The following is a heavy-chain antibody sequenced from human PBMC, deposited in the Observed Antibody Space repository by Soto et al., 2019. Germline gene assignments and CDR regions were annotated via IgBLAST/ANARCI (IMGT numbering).Heavy chain of an antibody. D-gene: IGHD3-10*01. CDR2: IYPGDSDT. J-gene: IGHJ6*02. Sequence: PGESLKISCKGSAYTSSTYWIAWVRQMPGKGLEWMGIIYPGDSDTRYSPSFLGQVTISVDKSIYTAYLQWSSLRASDTAVYSCARVAVVASAPGSYYYAMDVWGQGTTVTVSS. CDR1: AYTSSTYW. V-gene: IGHV5-51*01. CDR3: ARVAVVASAPGSYYYAMDV.